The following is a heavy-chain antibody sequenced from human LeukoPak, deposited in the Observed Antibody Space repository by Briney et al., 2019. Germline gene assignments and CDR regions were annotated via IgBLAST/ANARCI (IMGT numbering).Heavy chain of an antibody. V-gene: IGHV3-9*01. CDR3: ARDSILYV. J-gene: IGHJ6*02. Sequence: PGGSLRLSCAASGFTFDDYAMHWVRQAPGKGLEWVSGISWNSGSIGYADSVKGRFTISRDNAKNSLYLQMNSLRAEDTAVYYCARDSILYVWGQGTTVTVSS. CDR2: ISWNSGSI. CDR1: GFTFDDYA. D-gene: IGHD2-15*01.